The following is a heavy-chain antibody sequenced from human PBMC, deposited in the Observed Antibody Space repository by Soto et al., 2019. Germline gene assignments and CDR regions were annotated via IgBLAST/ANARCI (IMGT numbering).Heavy chain of an antibody. J-gene: IGHJ5*02. CDR2: IIPIFGTV. V-gene: IGHV1-69*01. CDR1: GGTFSSYA. CDR3: ARSGYSNVGWFDP. D-gene: IGHD4-4*01. Sequence: QVQLVQSGAEVKKAGSSVKVSCKASGGTFSSYAITWVRQAPGQGLEWMGWIIPIFGTVNYAQKFQGRVTITADESTSTAYMELSSLRSEDTAVYYCARSGYSNVGWFDPLGQGTLVTVSS.